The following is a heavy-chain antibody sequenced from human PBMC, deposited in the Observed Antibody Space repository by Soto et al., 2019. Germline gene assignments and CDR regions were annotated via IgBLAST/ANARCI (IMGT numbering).Heavy chain of an antibody. Sequence: GGSLRLSCAASGFTFSSYWMSWVRQAPGKGLEWVANIKQDGSEKYYVDSVKGRFTISRDNAKNSLYLQMNSLRAEDKAAYYCARDFSDDCSSTSCQLAFDIWGQGTMVTVSS. CDR1: GFTFSSYW. D-gene: IGHD2-2*01. J-gene: IGHJ3*02. CDR2: IKQDGSEK. CDR3: ARDFSDDCSSTSCQLAFDI. V-gene: IGHV3-7*01.